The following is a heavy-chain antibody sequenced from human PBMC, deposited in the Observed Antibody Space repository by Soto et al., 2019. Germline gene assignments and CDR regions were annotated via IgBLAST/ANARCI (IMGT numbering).Heavy chain of an antibody. D-gene: IGHD6-13*01. CDR3: AKGPFLDSTPLMDV. Sequence: EVQLLESGGGLVQPGGSLRLSCAASGFTFSSYAMSWVRQAPGKGLEWVSAISGSGGSTYYADSVKGRFTISRDNSKNTLYLQMNSLRAADTAVYYCAKGPFLDSTPLMDVWGKGTTVTVSS. V-gene: IGHV3-23*01. CDR1: GFTFSSYA. J-gene: IGHJ6*03. CDR2: ISGSGGST.